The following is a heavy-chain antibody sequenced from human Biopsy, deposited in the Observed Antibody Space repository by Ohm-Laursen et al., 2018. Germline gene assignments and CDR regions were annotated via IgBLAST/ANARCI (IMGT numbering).Heavy chain of an antibody. J-gene: IGHJ5*02. V-gene: IGHV1-8*01. Sequence: SVKASCKASGYSFSTFDVNWVRQARGQGLEWMGWMIPSSGKTGYAQRFQGRVTLTMNTSISTAYMELSGLRSEDTSVYFGARGYSRRVSIFEASIYWFDTWGQGTLVTVSS. CDR2: MIPSSGKT. D-gene: IGHD6-6*01. CDR1: GYSFSTFD. CDR3: ARGYSRRVSIFEASIYWFDT.